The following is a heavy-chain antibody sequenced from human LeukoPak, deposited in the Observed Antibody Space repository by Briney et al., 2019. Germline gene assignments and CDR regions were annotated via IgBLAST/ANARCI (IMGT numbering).Heavy chain of an antibody. CDR1: GFTFSSYA. D-gene: IGHD3-10*02. CDR2: IHKNAIT. Sequence: AGGSLRLSCAASGFTFSSYAMSWVRQAPGKGLEWVSVIHKNAITYYADTVKGRFTISRDNSKNMLYLQMNSLRAEDTAVYYCARSLRVRGVPDYMDVWGKGTTVIISS. J-gene: IGHJ6*03. CDR3: ARSLRVRGVPDYMDV. V-gene: IGHV3-53*01.